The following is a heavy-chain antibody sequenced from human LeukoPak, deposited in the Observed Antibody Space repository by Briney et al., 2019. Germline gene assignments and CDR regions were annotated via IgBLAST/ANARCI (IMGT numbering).Heavy chain of an antibody. CDR2: IWYDESNK. V-gene: IGHV3-33*01. CDR1: GFTFSSYG. D-gene: IGHD6-13*01. J-gene: IGHJ4*02. CDR3: GRWRAAEAAYYFDY. Sequence: GRSLRLSCAASGFTFSSYGMHWVRQAPGKGLEWGAVIWYDESNKYYADSVKGRFTISRDNSKNTLYLQMNSLRAEDTAVYYCGRWRAAEAAYYFDYWGQGTLVTVSS.